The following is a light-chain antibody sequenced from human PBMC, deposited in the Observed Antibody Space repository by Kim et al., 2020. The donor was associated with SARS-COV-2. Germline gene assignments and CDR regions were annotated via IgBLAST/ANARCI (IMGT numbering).Light chain of an antibody. CDR1: SSYVGSNNY. J-gene: IGLJ3*02. V-gene: IGLV2-14*03. CDR3: SSYTSSSSWV. CDR2: DVS. Sequence: GQSITISCTGTSSYVGSNNYASWYQQHPAKAPKLMIYDVSNRPSVVSHRFSGSKSGNAASLTICGLQAEDEADYYGSSYTSSSSWVFGGGTQLTVL.